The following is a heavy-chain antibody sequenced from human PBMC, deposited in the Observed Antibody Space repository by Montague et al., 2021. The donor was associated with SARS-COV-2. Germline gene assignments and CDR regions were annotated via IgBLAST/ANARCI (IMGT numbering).Heavy chain of an antibody. Sequence: PALVKPTQTLTLTCTFPGFSLSTSGMCVSWIRQPPGKALEWLARIDWDDDKYYSTSLKTRLTISKDTSKDQVVLTMTNMDPVDTATYYCARMSAGATIAFDYWGQGTLVTVSS. CDR3: ARMSAGATIAFDY. V-gene: IGHV2-70*11. CDR1: GFSLSTSGMC. J-gene: IGHJ4*02. CDR2: IDWDDDK. D-gene: IGHD1-26*01.